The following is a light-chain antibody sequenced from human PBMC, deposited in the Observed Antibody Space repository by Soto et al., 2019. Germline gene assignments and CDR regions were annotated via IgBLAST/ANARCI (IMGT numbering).Light chain of an antibody. CDR2: AAS. J-gene: IGKJ1*01. CDR3: QQRGNWPWT. V-gene: IGKV3-11*01. CDR1: QSVSSY. Sequence: EIVLTQSPATLSLSPGERATLSCRASQSVSSYLAWYQQKPGQAPRLLIYAASNRATGIPARFSGSGSGTDFTLAISSLAPEDFAVYYCQQRGNWPWTFGQGTKVEIK.